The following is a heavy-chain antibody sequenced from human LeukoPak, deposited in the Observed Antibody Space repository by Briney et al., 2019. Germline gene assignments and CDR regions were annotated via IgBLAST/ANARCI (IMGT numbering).Heavy chain of an antibody. D-gene: IGHD3-9*01. CDR3: ARDSDIVTGSKSHFDY. CDR2: ISSSGSTI. CDR1: GFTFSSYE. V-gene: IGHV3-48*03. Sequence: GGSLRLSCAASGFTFSSYEMNWVRQAPGKGLEWVSYISSSGSTIYYADSVKGRFTISRDNAKNSLYLQMNSLRGEDTAVYYCARDSDIVTGSKSHFDYWGQGTLVTVSS. J-gene: IGHJ4*02.